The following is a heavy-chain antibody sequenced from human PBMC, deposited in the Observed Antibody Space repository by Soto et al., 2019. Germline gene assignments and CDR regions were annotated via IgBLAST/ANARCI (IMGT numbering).Heavy chain of an antibody. D-gene: IGHD3-3*01. CDR3: ATIFGVVTPGAFDI. J-gene: IGHJ3*02. V-gene: IGHV3-23*01. CDR2: ISGSGGST. CDR1: GFTFISYA. Sequence: GGSLRLSCAASGFTFISYAMSWVLQAPGKGLEWVSAISGSGGSTYYADSVKGRFTISRDNSKNTLYLQMNSLRAEDTAVYYCATIFGVVTPGAFDIWGQGTMVTVSS.